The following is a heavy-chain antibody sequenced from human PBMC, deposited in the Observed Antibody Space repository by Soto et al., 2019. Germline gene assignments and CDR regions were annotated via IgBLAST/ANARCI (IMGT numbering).Heavy chain of an antibody. V-gene: IGHV1-18*01. J-gene: IGHJ4*02. CDR3: ARVSPPVDY. CDR1: GYTFTNYA. Sequence: QVQLVQSGAEVKKPGASVKVSCKASGYTFTNYAISWVRQAPGQGLEWMGWISAYNGNTNYAQKLRGRVTMTTDTSTRTAYMELRSLRSDATAVYYCARVSPPVDYWGQGTVVTVSS. CDR2: ISAYNGNT.